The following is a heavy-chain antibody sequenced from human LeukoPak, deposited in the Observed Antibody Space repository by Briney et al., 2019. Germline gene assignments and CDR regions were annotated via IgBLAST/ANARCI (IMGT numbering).Heavy chain of an antibody. J-gene: IGHJ4*02. Sequence: GGSLRLSCAASGFIFSNYNMNWVRQAPGKGLEWVSYIRRSSSTIYYADSVKGRFTISRDNAKNSLFLQMNSLRAEDTAVYYCARDTADYILDYWGQGTLVTVSS. CDR1: GFIFSNYN. V-gene: IGHV3-48*04. CDR3: ARDTADYILDY. CDR2: IRRSSSTI. D-gene: IGHD4-11*01.